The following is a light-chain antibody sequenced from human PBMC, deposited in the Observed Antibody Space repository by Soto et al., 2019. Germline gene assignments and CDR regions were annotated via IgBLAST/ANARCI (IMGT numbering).Light chain of an antibody. V-gene: IGKV3D-20*02. CDR1: QSVTSSY. CDR2: GAS. CDR3: QQRTNWPPLT. J-gene: IGKJ4*01. Sequence: ETVLTQSPGTLSLSPGERATLSCRAIQSVTSSYLVWYQQKPGQAPRLLIYGASSRATGIPDRFSGSGSGTDFTLSISGLEPEDSGVYYCQQRTNWPPLTFGGGTKVDIK.